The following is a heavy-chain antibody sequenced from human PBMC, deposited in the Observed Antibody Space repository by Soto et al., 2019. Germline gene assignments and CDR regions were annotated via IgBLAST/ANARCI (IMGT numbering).Heavy chain of an antibody. CDR3: ASAGGRYFDY. V-gene: IGHV3-21*02. D-gene: IGHD1-26*01. CDR2: ISSSNSYI. Sequence: EVQLVESGGGLVKPGGSLRPSCAASGFTFSTYSMNWVRQAPGKGLEWVSSISSSNSYIYYADSVKGRFTISRDNAKNSLYLQMNSLRAEDTAVYYCASAGGRYFDYWGQGTLVTVSS. CDR1: GFTFSTYS. J-gene: IGHJ4*02.